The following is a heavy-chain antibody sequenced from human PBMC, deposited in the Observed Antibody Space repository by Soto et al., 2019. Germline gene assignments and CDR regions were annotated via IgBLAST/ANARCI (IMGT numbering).Heavy chain of an antibody. Sequence: PGVSLRLSCAASGFTFSSYWMTWVRQAPGKGLEWVANIKQDGSEKYYVDSVRGRFTMSRDNAKNSLYLQMNSLRAEDTAVYYCARVVGATQMDFDYWGQGTLVTVSS. D-gene: IGHD1-26*01. CDR3: ARVVGATQMDFDY. CDR2: IKQDGSEK. J-gene: IGHJ4*02. V-gene: IGHV3-7*01. CDR1: GFTFSSYW.